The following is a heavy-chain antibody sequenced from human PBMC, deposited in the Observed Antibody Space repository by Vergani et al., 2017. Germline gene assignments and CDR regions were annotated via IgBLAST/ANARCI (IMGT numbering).Heavy chain of an antibody. CDR2: IKKDEGEK. D-gene: IGHD2-2*01. J-gene: IGHJ4*02. CDR3: ARASGTPSSCYFDY. CDR1: GFTFSNNW. V-gene: IGHV3-7*03. Sequence: EVQLVESGGGLVQPGGSLRLSCAASGFTFSNNWMSWVRQAPGKGLEWVANIKKDEGEKYYVDSVKGRFTISRDKAKNSQYLQMNSLRAEDTAVYFWARASGTPSSCYFDYWGQGTLATVSS.